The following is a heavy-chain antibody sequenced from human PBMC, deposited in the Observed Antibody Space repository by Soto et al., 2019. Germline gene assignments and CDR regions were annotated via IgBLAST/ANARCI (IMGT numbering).Heavy chain of an antibody. D-gene: IGHD3-16*01. CDR2: IIRNNGNT. V-gene: IGHV3-9*02. J-gene: IGHJ5*02. Sequence: PGGSLRLSCAASGFTSDDHDMHWVRQAPGKGLEWVSGIIRNNGNTGYADSVKGRFTISRDNAKKLLFLQMNSLSAEDTALYYCVKDIEPGGSHHWGQGTLVTVSS. CDR1: GFTSDDHD. CDR3: VKDIEPGGSHH.